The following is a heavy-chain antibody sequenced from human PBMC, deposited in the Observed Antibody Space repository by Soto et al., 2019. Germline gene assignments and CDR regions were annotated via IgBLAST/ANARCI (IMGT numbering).Heavy chain of an antibody. V-gene: IGHV3-33*01. CDR3: ARGQLRYFDWWYYYGMDV. J-gene: IGHJ6*02. CDR1: GFTFSSYG. Sequence: PGGSLRLSCAASGFTFSSYGMHWVRQAPGKGLEWVAVIWYDGSNKYYADSVKGRFTISRDNSKNTLYLQMNSLRAEDTAVYYCARGQLRYFDWWYYYGMDVWGQGTTVTVS. CDR2: IWYDGSNK. D-gene: IGHD3-9*01.